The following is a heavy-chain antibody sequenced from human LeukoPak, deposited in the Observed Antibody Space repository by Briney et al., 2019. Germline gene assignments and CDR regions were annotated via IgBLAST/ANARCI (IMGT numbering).Heavy chain of an antibody. CDR3: ARSGGYSYGYRFSYFDY. V-gene: IGHV3-23*01. CDR1: GFTFSSYA. Sequence: GGSLGLSCAASGFTFSSYAMSWVRPAPGKELEWVSAISGSGGSTYYADSVKGRFTISRDNSKNTLYLQMNSLRAEDTAVYYCARSGGYSYGYRFSYFDYWGQGTLVTVSS. D-gene: IGHD5-18*01. J-gene: IGHJ4*02. CDR2: ISGSGGST.